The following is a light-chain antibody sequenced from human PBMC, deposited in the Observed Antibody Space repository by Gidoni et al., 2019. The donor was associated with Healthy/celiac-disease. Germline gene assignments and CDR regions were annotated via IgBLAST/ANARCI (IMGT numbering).Light chain of an antibody. V-gene: IGKV3-11*01. CDR3: QQRSNWPPFT. CDR1: QSVSSY. Sequence: EIVLTQSPATLSLSPGERATLSCRASQSVSSYLAWYQQKPGQAPRLLIYDASNRATGIPARFSGSGSGTDFNLTNSSLEPEDFAVYYCQQRSNWPPFTFGPGTKVDIK. J-gene: IGKJ3*01. CDR2: DAS.